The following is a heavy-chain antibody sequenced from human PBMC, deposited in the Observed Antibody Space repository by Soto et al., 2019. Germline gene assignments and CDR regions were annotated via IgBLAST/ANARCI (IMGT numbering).Heavy chain of an antibody. Sequence: GGSLRLSCAASGFTFTSYGMHWVRQAPGKGLEWVAVISYDGSNKYYADSVKGRVTISRDNSKNTLYLQMNSLRVDDTAVFYCAKDRGSGGYYGMDVWGQGTTVTVSS. V-gene: IGHV3-30*18. CDR1: GFTFTSYG. D-gene: IGHD2-15*01. CDR2: ISYDGSNK. CDR3: AKDRGSGGYYGMDV. J-gene: IGHJ6*02.